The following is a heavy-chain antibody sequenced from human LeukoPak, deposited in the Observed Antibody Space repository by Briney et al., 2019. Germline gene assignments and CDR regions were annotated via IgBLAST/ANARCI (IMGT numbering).Heavy chain of an antibody. CDR1: GFIFSDYY. CDR2: ISSNGDIK. CDR3: AGEIVAGTFDY. Sequence: PGGSLRLSCAASGFIFSDYYMSWIRQAPGKGLEWVADISSNGDIKSYGDSAGGRFTISRDNFKNSLYLEMNSLRAEDTAVYYCAGEIVAGTFDYWGQETLLTVAS. V-gene: IGHV3-11*01. D-gene: IGHD1-14*01. J-gene: IGHJ4*02.